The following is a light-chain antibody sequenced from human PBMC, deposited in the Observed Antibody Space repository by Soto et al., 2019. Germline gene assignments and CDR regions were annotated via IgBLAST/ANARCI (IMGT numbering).Light chain of an antibody. V-gene: IGKV3-15*01. Sequence: EIVMTQSPVTLSVFPGERATLSCRASQSINSNLAWYQQKPGQDPRLLIYAASTRATGIPARFSGSGSGTEFTLTISSLESEDFAVYHCQQNNNWPLTFGGGTKVDIK. CDR3: QQNNNWPLT. CDR2: AAS. CDR1: QSINSN. J-gene: IGKJ4*01.